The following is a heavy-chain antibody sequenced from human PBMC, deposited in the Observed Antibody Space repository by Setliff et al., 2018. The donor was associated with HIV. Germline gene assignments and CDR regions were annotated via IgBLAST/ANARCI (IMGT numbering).Heavy chain of an antibody. CDR1: GGSITRTPYY. D-gene: IGHD1-26*01. CDR2: IFYSGIN. CDR3: VRQSGSFWYVDP. J-gene: IGHJ5*02. Sequence: PSETLSLTCTVSGGSITRTPYYWGWIRQPPGKGLEWIGSIFYSGINYYNPSLEGRITLSIDLSKNQFSLKLTSVTAADSALYFCVRQSGSFWYVDPWGQGTQVTVSS. V-gene: IGHV4-39*01.